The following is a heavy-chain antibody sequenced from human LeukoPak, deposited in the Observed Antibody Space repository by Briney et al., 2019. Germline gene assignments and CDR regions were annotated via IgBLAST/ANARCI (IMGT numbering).Heavy chain of an antibody. V-gene: IGHV4-30-4*01. CDR1: GGSISSGDYY. CDR3: ARADYGDYLLWFDP. Sequence: SQTLSLTCTVSGGSISSGDYYWIWIRQPPGKGLEWIGYIYYSGITYYNPSLKRLVTISVDTSKKQSSLKLSSVTAADTAVYYCARADYGDYLLWFDPWGQGTLVTVSS. CDR2: IYYSGIT. D-gene: IGHD4-17*01. J-gene: IGHJ5*02.